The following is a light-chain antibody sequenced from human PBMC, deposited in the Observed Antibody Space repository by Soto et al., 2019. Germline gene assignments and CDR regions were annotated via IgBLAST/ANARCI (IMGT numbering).Light chain of an antibody. CDR1: QSISDSN. CDR3: RHYGTSLFT. CDR2: ATY. Sequence: EIVLTQSPDTLSLSPGERATLSCRASQSISDSNSAWHQQRPGQPPRLLIYATYISATGVPDRFIGSGSGTEFTLTSGGLEPEDFAVFFCRHYGTSLFTLGAGTRVDIK. V-gene: IGKV3-20*01. J-gene: IGKJ3*01.